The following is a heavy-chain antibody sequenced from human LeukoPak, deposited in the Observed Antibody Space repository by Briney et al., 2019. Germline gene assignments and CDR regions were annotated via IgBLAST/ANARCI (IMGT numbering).Heavy chain of an antibody. Sequence: SETLSLTCTVSGGSISSSSYYWGWIRQPPGKGLEWIGSIYYSGSTYYNPSLKSRVTISVDTSKNQFSLKLSSVTAADTAVYYCATLHYDFWSGYYNWFDPWGQGTLVTVSS. V-gene: IGHV4-39*01. CDR1: GGSISSSSYY. J-gene: IGHJ5*02. D-gene: IGHD3-3*01. CDR2: IYYSGST. CDR3: ATLHYDFWSGYYNWFDP.